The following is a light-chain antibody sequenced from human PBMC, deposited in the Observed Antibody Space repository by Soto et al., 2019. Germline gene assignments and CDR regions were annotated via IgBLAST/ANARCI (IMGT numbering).Light chain of an antibody. CDR2: DAS. Sequence: DIQMTQSPSTLSASVGDRVTITCPASQSISSWLAWYQQKPGKAPKLLIHDASSLESGVPSRFSGSGSGTAFTLTISSLQPDDFATYYCQQYNSSPYNVGQATKLEIK. V-gene: IGKV1-5*01. CDR1: QSISSW. J-gene: IGKJ2*01. CDR3: QQYNSSPYN.